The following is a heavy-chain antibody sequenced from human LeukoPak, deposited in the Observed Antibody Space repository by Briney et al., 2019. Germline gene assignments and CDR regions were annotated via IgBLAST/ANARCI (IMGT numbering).Heavy chain of an antibody. D-gene: IGHD5-18*01. J-gene: IGHJ3*02. Sequence: SVKVSCKASGGTFSSYAISWVRQAPGQGLEWMGRIIPILGIANYAQKFQGRVTITADKSTSTAYMELSSLRSEDTAVYYCARRAVDTAMVKDAFDIWGHRKMVTVSS. V-gene: IGHV1-69*04. CDR2: IIPILGIA. CDR1: GGTFSSYA. CDR3: ARRAVDTAMVKDAFDI.